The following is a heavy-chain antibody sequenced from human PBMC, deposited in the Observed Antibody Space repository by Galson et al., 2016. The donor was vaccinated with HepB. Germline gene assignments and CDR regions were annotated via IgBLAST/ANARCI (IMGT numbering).Heavy chain of an antibody. Sequence: SVKVSCKASGYTFSGFYIHWVRQAPGQGLEWMGWINPNSGVTTHAQKFQGRVTMTRDTSISTVYMELSSLRSDDTAMYYCAREAKPYGDIDSWGQGTLVTVSS. CDR1: GYTFSGFY. CDR3: AREAKPYGDIDS. V-gene: IGHV1-2*02. D-gene: IGHD4-17*01. CDR2: INPNSGVT. J-gene: IGHJ4*02.